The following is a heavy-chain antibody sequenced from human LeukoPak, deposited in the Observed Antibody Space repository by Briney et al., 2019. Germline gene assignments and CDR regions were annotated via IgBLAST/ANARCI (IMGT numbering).Heavy chain of an antibody. J-gene: IGHJ6*03. V-gene: IGHV1-2*02. CDR2: INPNSGGT. D-gene: IGHD6-13*01. Sequence: ASVKVSCKASGYTFTGYYTHWVRQAPGQGLEWMGWINPNSGGTNYAQKFQGRVTMTRDTSISTAYMELSRLRSEDTAVYYCAINTAAGFNYYYYYMDVWGKGTTVTVSS. CDR1: GYTFTGYY. CDR3: AINTAAGFNYYYYYMDV.